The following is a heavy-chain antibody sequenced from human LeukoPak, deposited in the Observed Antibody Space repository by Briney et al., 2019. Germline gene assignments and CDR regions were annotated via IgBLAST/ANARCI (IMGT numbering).Heavy chain of an antibody. CDR2: ISGSGATT. V-gene: IGHV3-23*01. Sequence: QTGGSLRLSCAASGFTFSDYAMTWVQQAPGQGLEWVAAISGSGATTYYAASARGRFTISRDNSKSTLYLQMNSLRAEDTAVFYCAEFFAPSGGASGWPWSIAYWGQGTLVTVSS. CDR3: AEFFAPSGGASGWPWSIAY. J-gene: IGHJ4*02. D-gene: IGHD6-19*01. CDR1: GFTFSDYA.